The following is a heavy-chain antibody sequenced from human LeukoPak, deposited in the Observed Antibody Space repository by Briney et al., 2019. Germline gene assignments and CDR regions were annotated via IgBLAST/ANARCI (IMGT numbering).Heavy chain of an antibody. CDR2: INPNSGGT. V-gene: IGHV1-2*02. D-gene: IGHD6-13*01. Sequence: GASVRVSCKASGYTFTGYYMHWVGQAGGQGLEWMGWINPNSGGTNYAQKFQGRVTMTRDTSISTAYMELSRLRSDDTAVYYCAGIVVGIAAAHDNFDCWGQGTLVTVSS. CDR3: AGIVVGIAAAHDNFDC. J-gene: IGHJ4*02. CDR1: GYTFTGYY.